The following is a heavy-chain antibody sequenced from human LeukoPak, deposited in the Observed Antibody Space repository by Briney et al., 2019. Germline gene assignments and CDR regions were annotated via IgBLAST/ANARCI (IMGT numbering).Heavy chain of an antibody. CDR1: GYSFTSYW. CDR3: ARRAQYYYDSSGYYFDY. CDR2: IYPGDSDT. Sequence: GESLQISCQGSGYSFTSYWIGWVRQMPGKGLEWMGIIYPGDSDTRYSPSFQGQVTISADKSISTAYLQWSSLKASDTAMYYCARRAQYYYDSSGYYFDYWGQGTLVTVSS. D-gene: IGHD3-22*01. V-gene: IGHV5-51*01. J-gene: IGHJ4*02.